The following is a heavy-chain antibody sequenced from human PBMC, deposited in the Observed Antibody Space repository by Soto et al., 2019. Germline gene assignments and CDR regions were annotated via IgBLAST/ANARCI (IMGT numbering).Heavy chain of an antibody. Sequence: ASVKVSCKASGYTFTSYAMHWVRQAPGQRLEWMGGIIPIFGTANYAQKFQGRVTITADESTSTAYMELSSLRSEDTAVYFCARGLSGTDNWNYRLDSWGQGTPVTVSS. D-gene: IGHD1-7*01. V-gene: IGHV1-69*13. CDR3: ARGLSGTDNWNYRLDS. J-gene: IGHJ4*02. CDR1: GYTFTSYA. CDR2: IIPIFGTA.